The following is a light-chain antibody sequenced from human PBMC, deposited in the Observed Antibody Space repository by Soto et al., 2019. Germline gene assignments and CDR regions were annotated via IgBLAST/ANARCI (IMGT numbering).Light chain of an antibody. V-gene: IGKV3-15*01. J-gene: IGKJ1*01. CDR1: QSVSSN. CDR2: GAS. Sequence: EIVMTQSPATLSVSPGERATLSCRASQSVSSNLAWYQQKPGQAPRLLIYGASTRATGIPARFSGSGCGTKLTLTIISRQFDEFLVYYCQQYYNRCPRTFGQGTKVEIK. CDR3: QQYYNRCPRT.